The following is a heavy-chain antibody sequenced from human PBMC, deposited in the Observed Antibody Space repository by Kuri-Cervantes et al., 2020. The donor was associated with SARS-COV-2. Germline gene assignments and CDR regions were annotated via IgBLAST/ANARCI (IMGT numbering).Heavy chain of an antibody. V-gene: IGHV1-69*04. Sequence: SVKVSCKASGGTFSSYAISWVRQAPGQGLEWMGRIIPILGTANYAQKFQGRVTITADKSTSTAYMELSSLGSEDTAVYYCASTIFGVDNWFDPWGQGTLVTVSS. CDR3: ASTIFGVDNWFDP. D-gene: IGHD3-3*01. CDR1: GGTFSSYA. CDR2: IIPILGTA. J-gene: IGHJ5*02.